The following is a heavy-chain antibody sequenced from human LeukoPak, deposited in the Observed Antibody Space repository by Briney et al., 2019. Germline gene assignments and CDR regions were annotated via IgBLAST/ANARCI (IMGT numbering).Heavy chain of an antibody. Sequence: SGTLSLTCAVSGGSISSSNWWSWVRQPPGKGLEWIGEIYHSGSTNYNPSLKSRVTISVDTSRNQFSLKLNSVTAADTAVYYCAKSNGYGLVDIWGQGTMVTVSS. CDR3: AKSNGYGLVDI. CDR2: IYHSGST. D-gene: IGHD3-10*01. J-gene: IGHJ3*02. CDR1: GGSISSSNW. V-gene: IGHV4-4*02.